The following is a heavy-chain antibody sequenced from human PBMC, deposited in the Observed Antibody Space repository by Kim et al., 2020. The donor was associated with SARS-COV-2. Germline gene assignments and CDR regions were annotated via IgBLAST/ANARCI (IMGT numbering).Heavy chain of an antibody. CDR1: GYTNYV. V-gene: IGHV1-3*01. J-gene: IGHJ4*02. Sequence: ASVKVSCKAPGYTNYVMHWVRQAPGQRLEWMGWIYGRSGNTKYSQNFQGRVTITRDTSASTVYMELSSLISEDTAMYYCATFEDSSGLWGQGTLVTVSS. D-gene: IGHD3-22*01. CDR2: IYGRSGNT. CDR3: ATFEDSSGL.